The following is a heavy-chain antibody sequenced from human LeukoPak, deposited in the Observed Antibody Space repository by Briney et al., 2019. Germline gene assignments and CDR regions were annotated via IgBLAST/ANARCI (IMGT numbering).Heavy chain of an antibody. CDR2: ISGSGGST. J-gene: IGHJ4*02. CDR3: AKGYYYGSGSYSTFDY. D-gene: IGHD3-10*01. Sequence: GGSLRLSCAASGFASSSHALSWLRQAPGKGLEWVSTISGSGGSTYYADSVKGRFTISRDNSKNTLYVQMSSLRADDTAVYYCAKGYYYGSGSYSTFDYWGQGTLVTVSS. V-gene: IGHV3-23*01. CDR1: GFASSSHA.